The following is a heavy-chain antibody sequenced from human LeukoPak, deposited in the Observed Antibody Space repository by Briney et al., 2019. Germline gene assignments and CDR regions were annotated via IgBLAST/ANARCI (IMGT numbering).Heavy chain of an antibody. D-gene: IGHD2-2*01. V-gene: IGHV4-59*08. CDR2: IYYDGST. J-gene: IGHJ5*02. Sequence: SETLSLTCTVSGASISDYWWNWIRQPPGKALEWIGYIYYDGSTHYNPSLKGRVTVSLDTSRTHFSLKLTSVTAADTAVYYCARRLCSSVTCSIAPSGNWLDPWGQGTLVTVSS. CDR1: GASISDYW. CDR3: ARRLCSSVTCSIAPSGNWLDP.